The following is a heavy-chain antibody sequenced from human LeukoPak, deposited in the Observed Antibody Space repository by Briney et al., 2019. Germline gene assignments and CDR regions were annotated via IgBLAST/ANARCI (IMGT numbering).Heavy chain of an antibody. V-gene: IGHV3-23*01. CDR3: AKDSSGWQRVH. CDR1: GFTFDDYA. CDR2: ISGSGGST. D-gene: IGHD6-19*01. Sequence: PGGSLRLSCAASGFTFDDYAMHWVRQAPGKGLEWVSAISGSGGSTYYADSVKGRFTISRDNSKNTLYLQMNSLRAEDTAVYYCAKDSSGWQRVHWGQGTLVTVSS. J-gene: IGHJ4*02.